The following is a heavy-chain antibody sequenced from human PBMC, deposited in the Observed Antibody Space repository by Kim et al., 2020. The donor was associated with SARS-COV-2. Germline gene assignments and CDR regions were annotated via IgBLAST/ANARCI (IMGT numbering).Heavy chain of an antibody. D-gene: IGHD2-2*01. Sequence: SYADSVQGPVTISRGNAKNTRYLQMNSLRAEDTAVYYCTVVPAAAGGFDIWGQGTMVTVSS. V-gene: IGHV3-74*01. CDR3: TVVPAAAGGFDI. J-gene: IGHJ3*02.